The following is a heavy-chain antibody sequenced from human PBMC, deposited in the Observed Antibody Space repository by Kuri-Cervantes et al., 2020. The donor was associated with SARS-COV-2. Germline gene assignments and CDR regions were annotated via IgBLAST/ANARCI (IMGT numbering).Heavy chain of an antibody. V-gene: IGHV1-69*04. CDR3: ARDSSSSVDY. CDR1: GGTFSSYT. CDR2: IIPILGIA. Sequence: SVKVSCKASGGTFSSYTISWVRQAPGQGLEWMGRIIPILGIANYAQKFQGRVTMTRDTSISTAYMELSRLRSDDTAVYYCARDSSSSVDYWGQGTLVTVSS. D-gene: IGHD6-6*01. J-gene: IGHJ4*02.